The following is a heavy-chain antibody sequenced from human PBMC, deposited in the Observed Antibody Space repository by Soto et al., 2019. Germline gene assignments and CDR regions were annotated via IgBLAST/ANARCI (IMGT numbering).Heavy chain of an antibody. CDR3: ARLAGDSSGYYFYGMDV. CDR2: IYYSGST. V-gene: IGHV4-39*01. D-gene: IGHD3-22*01. Sequence: PSETLSLTCTVSGGSISSSSYYWGWTRQPPGKGLEWIGSIYYSGSTYYNPSLKSRVTISVDTSKNQFSLKLSSVTAADTAVYYCARLAGDSSGYYFYGMDVWGQGTTVTVSS. CDR1: GGSISSSSYY. J-gene: IGHJ6*02.